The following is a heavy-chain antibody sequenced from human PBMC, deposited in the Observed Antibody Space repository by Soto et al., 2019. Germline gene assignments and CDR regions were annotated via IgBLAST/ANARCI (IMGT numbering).Heavy chain of an antibody. CDR1: EFTFSSYA. J-gene: IGHJ4*02. Sequence: GGSLRLSCAASEFTFSSYAMSWVRQAPGKGLEWVSTISGRIPSTYYADSVKGRFTISRDNSKNTLYLQMNALRAEDTAIYYCAKAPRGWYFYFDYWGQGTLVTVSS. D-gene: IGHD6-19*01. CDR2: ISGRIPST. V-gene: IGHV3-23*01. CDR3: AKAPRGWYFYFDY.